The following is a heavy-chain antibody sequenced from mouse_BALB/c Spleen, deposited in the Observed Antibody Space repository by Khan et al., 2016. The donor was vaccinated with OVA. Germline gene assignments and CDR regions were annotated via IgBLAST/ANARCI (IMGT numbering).Heavy chain of an antibody. CDR1: GYTFTDYA. D-gene: IGHD2-2*01. V-gene: IGHV1S137*01. CDR3: ARGGQWLRRVRGNADY. CDR2: ISIYYDNT. J-gene: IGHJ2*01. Sequence: QVQLKQSGPELVRPGESVKISCKGSGYTFTDYAMHWVKQSHAKSLEWIGVISIYYDNTNYNQKFKGKATMTVDKSSSTAYMELARLTSEDSAIYYCARGGQWLRRVRGNADYWGQGTTLTVSS.